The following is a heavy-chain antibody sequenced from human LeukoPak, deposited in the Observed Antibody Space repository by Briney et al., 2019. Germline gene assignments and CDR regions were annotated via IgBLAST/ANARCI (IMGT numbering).Heavy chain of an antibody. J-gene: IGHJ5*02. Sequence: ASVKVSCKASGYTFTSYYMHWVRQAPGQGLEWMGIINPSGDSTSYAQKFQGRVTMTRDMSTSTVYMELSSLRSEDTAVYYCARDRPGIAAAGRPNWFDPWGQGTLVTVSS. CDR3: ARDRPGIAAAGRPNWFDP. V-gene: IGHV1-46*01. CDR2: INPSGDST. CDR1: GYTFTSYY. D-gene: IGHD6-13*01.